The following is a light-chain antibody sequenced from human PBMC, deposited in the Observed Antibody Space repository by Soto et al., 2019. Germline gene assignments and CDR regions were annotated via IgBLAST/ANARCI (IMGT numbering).Light chain of an antibody. Sequence: DIVMTQSPLSLPVTPGEPASISCRSSQSLLHSNGYNYLDWYLQKPGQSPQLLIYLGSNRASGVPDRSSGSGSGTDFTLKIRRVEAEDVGVNYCMKALQTPRRTFGQGTKVEIK. CDR1: QSLLHSNGYNY. CDR3: MKALQTPRRT. V-gene: IGKV2-28*01. CDR2: LGS. J-gene: IGKJ1*01.